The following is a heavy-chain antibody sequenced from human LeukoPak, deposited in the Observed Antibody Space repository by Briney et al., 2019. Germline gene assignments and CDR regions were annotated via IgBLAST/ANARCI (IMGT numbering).Heavy chain of an antibody. CDR3: ARDRYYVVDY. V-gene: IGHV3-21*01. CDR2: ISSSSSYI. Sequence: RGSLRLSCAASGFSFSSYEMNWVRQAPGKGLEWVSSISSSSSYIYYADSVKGRFTISRDNAKNSLYLQMNSLRAEDTAVYYCARDRYYVVDYWGQGTLVTVSS. J-gene: IGHJ4*02. D-gene: IGHD1-26*01. CDR1: GFSFSSYE.